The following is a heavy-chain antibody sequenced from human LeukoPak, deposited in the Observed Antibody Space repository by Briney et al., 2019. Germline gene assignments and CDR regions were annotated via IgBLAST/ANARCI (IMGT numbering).Heavy chain of an antibody. J-gene: IGHJ1*01. D-gene: IGHD6-13*01. CDR1: GGSISNYY. CDR3: ARHGGYTSPYLH. Sequence: PSETLSLTCTVSGGSISNYYWSWIRQPSGEGLECIGYIYYSGSTNYNPSLKSRVTISVDTSKNQFSLKLSSVTAADTAVYYCARHGGYTSPYLHWGQGTLVTVSS. CDR2: IYYSGST. V-gene: IGHV4-59*08.